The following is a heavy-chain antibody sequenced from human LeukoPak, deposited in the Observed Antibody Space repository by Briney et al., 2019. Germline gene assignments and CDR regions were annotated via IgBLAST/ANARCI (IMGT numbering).Heavy chain of an antibody. Sequence: QTGGSLRLSCAASGFTFSSYWMNWARQAPGKGLEWVASINHNGNVNYYVDSVKGLFTISRDNAKNSLYLQMSNLRAEDTAVYFCARGGGLDVWGQGATVTVSS. J-gene: IGHJ6*02. D-gene: IGHD3-16*01. CDR3: ARGGGLDV. CDR2: INHNGNVN. CDR1: GFTFSSYW. V-gene: IGHV3-7*03.